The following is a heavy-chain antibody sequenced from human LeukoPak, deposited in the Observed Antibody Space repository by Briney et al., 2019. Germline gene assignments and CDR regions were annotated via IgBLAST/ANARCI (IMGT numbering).Heavy chain of an antibody. CDR1: GGSFSGYY. Sequence: PSETLSLTCAVYGGSFSGYYWSWIRQPPGKGLEWIGEINHSGSTNYNPSLKSRVTISVDTSKNQLSLKLSSVTAADTAVYYCARGSIEYSPFDYWGQGTLVTVSS. V-gene: IGHV4-34*01. CDR2: INHSGST. J-gene: IGHJ4*02. CDR3: ARGSIEYSPFDY. D-gene: IGHD6-6*01.